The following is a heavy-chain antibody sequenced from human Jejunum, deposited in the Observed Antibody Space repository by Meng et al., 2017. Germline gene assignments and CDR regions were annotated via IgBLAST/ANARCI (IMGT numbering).Heavy chain of an antibody. J-gene: IGHJ2*01. CDR2: IGAGGDT. D-gene: IGHD2-15*01. V-gene: IGHV3-13*01. CDR1: GFTFSRYD. Sequence: GESLKISCAASGFTFSRYDFHWVRQVTGEGLEWVSAIGAGGDTYYPASVKGRFTISRENAWNSLYLQMNSLRAGDTAVYYCVREGYCSRGDCHLDWYFDLWGRGTRVTVSS. CDR3: VREGYCSRGDCHLDWYFDL.